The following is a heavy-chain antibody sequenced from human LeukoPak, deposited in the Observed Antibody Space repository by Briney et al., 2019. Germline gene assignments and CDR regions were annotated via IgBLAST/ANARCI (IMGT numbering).Heavy chain of an antibody. CDR1: GYTFTGYY. J-gene: IGHJ5*02. CDR3: ARDCGRSDGHNWFDP. D-gene: IGHD3/OR15-3a*01. Sequence: GASVKVSCKASGYTFTGYYMHWVRQAPRQGLEWMGWINPNSGGTNYAQKFQGRVTMTRDTSISTAYMELSRLRSDDTAVYYCARDCGRSDGHNWFDPWGQGTLVTVSS. V-gene: IGHV1-2*02. CDR2: INPNSGGT.